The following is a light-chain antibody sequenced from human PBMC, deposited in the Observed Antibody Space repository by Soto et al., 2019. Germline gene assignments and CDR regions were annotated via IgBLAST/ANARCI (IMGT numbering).Light chain of an antibody. CDR3: QKYNSAPRT. V-gene: IGKV1-27*01. CDR2: SAS. Sequence: DIQMTQSPSSLYASVGDRVTITCRASQAISTYLAWYEQKPGKVLQLLIYSASTLQSGVPTRFSGSGSGTDFTLTISRLQPEDVATYYCQKYNSAPRTFGGGTKVEIK. J-gene: IGKJ4*01. CDR1: QAISTY.